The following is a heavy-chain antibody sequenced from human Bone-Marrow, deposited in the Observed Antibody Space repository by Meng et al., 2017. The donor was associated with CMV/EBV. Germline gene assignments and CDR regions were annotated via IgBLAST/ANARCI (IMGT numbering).Heavy chain of an antibody. D-gene: IGHD3-10*01. J-gene: IGHJ6*02. CDR3: ARDYGYSGDYYGMDV. V-gene: IGHV1-46*01. CDR2: INPSGGST. Sequence: VKVSCKASGYTFTSYYMHWVRQAPGQGLERMGIINPSGGSTSYAQKFQGRVTMTRDTSTSTVYMELSSLRSEDTAVYYCARDYGYSGDYYGMDVWGQGTTVTVSS. CDR1: GYTFTSYY.